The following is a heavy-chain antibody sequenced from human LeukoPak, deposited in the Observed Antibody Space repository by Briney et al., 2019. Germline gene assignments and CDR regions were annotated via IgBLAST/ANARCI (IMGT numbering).Heavy chain of an antibody. Sequence: GGSLRLSCAASGFTFSSYAMHWVRQAPGKGLEWVAVISYDGSNKYYADSVKGRFTISRDNSKNTLYLQMNSLRAEDTAVYYCARLGPSSRPPLRFLEWLPIDYWGQGTLVTVSS. V-gene: IGHV3-30-3*01. J-gene: IGHJ4*02. CDR3: ARLGPSSRPPLRFLEWLPIDY. CDR1: GFTFSSYA. CDR2: ISYDGSNK. D-gene: IGHD3-3*01.